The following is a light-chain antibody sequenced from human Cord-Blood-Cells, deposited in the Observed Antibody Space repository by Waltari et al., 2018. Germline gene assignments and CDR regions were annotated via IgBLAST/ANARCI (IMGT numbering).Light chain of an antibody. Sequence: DIQMTQSPSSLSASVGDRVTITCRASQSISSYLNWYQQKPGKAPKLLIYAASSLQSGVPSRFRGSGSGTDFTLTISRLEPEDFAVYYCQQYGSSPRTFGQGTKLEIK. J-gene: IGKJ2*01. CDR3: QQYGSSPRT. CDR2: AAS. CDR1: QSISSY. V-gene: IGKV1-39*01.